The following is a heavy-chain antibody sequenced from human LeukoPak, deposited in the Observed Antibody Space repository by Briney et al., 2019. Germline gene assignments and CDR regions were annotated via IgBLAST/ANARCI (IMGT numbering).Heavy chain of an antibody. V-gene: IGHV3-48*02. CDR3: ARDEAVAGTYYYYYGMDV. CDR1: GFTFSTYW. J-gene: IGHJ6*02. D-gene: IGHD6-19*01. Sequence: GGSLRLSCAASGFTFSTYWMNWVRQAPGKGLEWLSYISSGSDTIYYADSVKGRFTISRDSAKNSLYLQMNSLRDEDTAVYYCARDEAVAGTYYYYYGMDVWGQGTTVTVSS. CDR2: ISSGSDTI.